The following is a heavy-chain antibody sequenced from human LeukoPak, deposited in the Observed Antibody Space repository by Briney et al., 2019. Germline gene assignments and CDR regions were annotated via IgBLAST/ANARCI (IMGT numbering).Heavy chain of an antibody. Sequence: ASVKVSCKASGYAFTGYYMHWVRQAPGQGLEWMGWINPNSGDTNYAQKFQGRVSVTRDTSITTAYMELSGLRSDDTAVYYCARDRGQLDLDFDYWGRGTLVTVSS. CDR3: ARDRGQLDLDFDY. D-gene: IGHD6-6*01. CDR1: GYAFTGYY. CDR2: INPNSGDT. J-gene: IGHJ4*02. V-gene: IGHV1-2*02.